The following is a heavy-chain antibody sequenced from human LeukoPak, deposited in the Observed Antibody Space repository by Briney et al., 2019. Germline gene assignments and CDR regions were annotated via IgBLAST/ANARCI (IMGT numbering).Heavy chain of an antibody. D-gene: IGHD6-19*01. Sequence: ASVKVSCKASGYTFTGYYMHWVRQAPGQGLEWMGWINPNSGGTNYAQKFQGRVTMTRDTSISTAYMELSRLRSDDTAVYYCARDFVGGIAVAGYDYWGQGTLVTLSS. V-gene: IGHV1-2*02. CDR3: ARDFVGGIAVAGYDY. CDR2: INPNSGGT. J-gene: IGHJ4*02. CDR1: GYTFTGYY.